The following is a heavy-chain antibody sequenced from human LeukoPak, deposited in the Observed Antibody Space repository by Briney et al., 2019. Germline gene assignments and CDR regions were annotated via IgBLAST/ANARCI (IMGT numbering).Heavy chain of an antibody. CDR1: GFTFSSYW. Sequence: PGRSLRLSCAASGFTFSSYWMSWVRQAPGKGLEWVANIKQDGSEKYYVDSVKGRFTISRDNAKNSLYLQMNSLRVEDTAVYYCVGGLPDSFDIWGQGTMVTVSS. CDR2: IKQDGSEK. D-gene: IGHD5-12*01. V-gene: IGHV3-7*04. J-gene: IGHJ3*02. CDR3: VGGLPDSFDI.